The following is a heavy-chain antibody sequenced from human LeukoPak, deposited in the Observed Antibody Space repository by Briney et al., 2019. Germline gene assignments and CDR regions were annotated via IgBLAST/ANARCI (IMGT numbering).Heavy chain of an antibody. CDR2: IYYSGSA. CDR1: GGSISSYY. D-gene: IGHD1-26*01. Sequence: SETLSLTCTVSGGSISSYYWSWIRQPPGKGLEWIGYIYYSGSANYNPSHKSRVTISVDTSKNQFSLKLSSVTAADTAVYYCARAVVGATKGGLDYWGQGTLVTVSS. V-gene: IGHV4-59*01. J-gene: IGHJ4*02. CDR3: ARAVVGATKGGLDY.